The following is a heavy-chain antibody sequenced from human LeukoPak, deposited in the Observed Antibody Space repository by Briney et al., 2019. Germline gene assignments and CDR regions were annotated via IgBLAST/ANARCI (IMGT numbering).Heavy chain of an antibody. CDR1: GFTFDDYA. CDR3: AKDQAAGTYYYYGMDV. J-gene: IGHJ6*02. D-gene: IGHD6-13*01. V-gene: IGHV3-9*01. CDR2: ISWNSGSI. Sequence: GRSLRLSCAASGFTFDDYAMHWVRQAPGKGLEWVSGISWNSGSIGYADSVKGRFTISRDNAKNSLYLQMNSLRAEDTALYYCAKDQAAGTYYYYGMDVWGQGTTVTVSS.